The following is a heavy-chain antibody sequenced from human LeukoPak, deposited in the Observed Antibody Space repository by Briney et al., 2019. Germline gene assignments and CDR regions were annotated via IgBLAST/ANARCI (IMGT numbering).Heavy chain of an antibody. J-gene: IGHJ4*02. D-gene: IGHD5-24*01. CDR3: ARMAPQYYFDY. CDR2: IWYDGNNK. V-gene: IGHV3-33*01. CDR1: GFTFSSYG. Sequence: GRSLRLSCAASGFTFSSYGMHWVRQAPGKGLEWVALIWYDGNNKYYADSVKGRFTISRDNSKNTLYLQLNSLRAEDTAVYYCARMAPQYYFDYWGQGTLVTVFS.